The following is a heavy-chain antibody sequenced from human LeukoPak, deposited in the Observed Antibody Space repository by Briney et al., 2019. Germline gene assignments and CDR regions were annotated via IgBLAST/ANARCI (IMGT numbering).Heavy chain of an antibody. J-gene: IGHJ4*02. V-gene: IGHV3-49*04. CDR1: GFSFYDYA. CDR3: TSRRFRTEDLGY. D-gene: IGHD3/OR15-3a*01. Sequence: GRSLRLSCSASGFSFYDYAMSWVRLAPGKGLEWVGFIRSKIYGGTTEYAASVKGRFIISRDDSKRIAYLQMDSLKTEDTAVYYCTSRRFRTEDLGYWGQGILVTVSS. CDR2: IRSKIYGGTT.